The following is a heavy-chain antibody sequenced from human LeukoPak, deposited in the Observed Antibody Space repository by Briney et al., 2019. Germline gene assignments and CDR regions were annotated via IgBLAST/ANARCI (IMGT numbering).Heavy chain of an antibody. Sequence: SETLSLTCAVYGGSFSGYYWSWIRQPPGKGLEWIGEINHGGSTNYNPSLKSRVTISEDTSKNHFSLKLRSVTAADTAVYYCARGGAAYYYGAGSYLAYWGQGTLVTVSS. J-gene: IGHJ4*02. CDR3: ARGGAAYYYGAGSYLAY. V-gene: IGHV4-34*01. CDR1: GGSFSGYY. D-gene: IGHD3-10*01. CDR2: INHGGST.